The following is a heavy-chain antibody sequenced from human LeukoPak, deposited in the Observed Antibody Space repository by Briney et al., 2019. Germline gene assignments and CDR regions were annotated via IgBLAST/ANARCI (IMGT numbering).Heavy chain of an antibody. CDR3: ARDRDGGFAFDI. Sequence: PGGSLRLSCAASGFTLSNSGMHWVRQAPGKGLEYVSAIMPNGETRGYANSMKGRFTISRDNSKNTLYLQMGSLRAEDMAIYYCARDRDGGFAFDIWGQGTLVTVSS. CDR1: GFTLSNSG. D-gene: IGHD2-15*01. CDR2: IMPNGETR. J-gene: IGHJ3*02. V-gene: IGHV3-64*01.